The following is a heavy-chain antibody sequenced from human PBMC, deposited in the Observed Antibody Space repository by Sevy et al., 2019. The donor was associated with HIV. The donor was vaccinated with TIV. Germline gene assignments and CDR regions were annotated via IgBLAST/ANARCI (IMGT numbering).Heavy chain of an antibody. CDR1: GFTFSSYG. J-gene: IGHJ4*02. CDR2: IFNDGKTK. Sequence: GGSLRLSCAASGFTFSSYGMHWVRQAPGKGLEWVASIFNDGKTKYYGDPVKGRFTISRDDSKNTLYLQMDSLRAEDTAVYYCARESGSDWYLDYWGQGTLVTVSS. D-gene: IGHD2-21*02. V-gene: IGHV3-33*08. CDR3: ARESGSDWYLDY.